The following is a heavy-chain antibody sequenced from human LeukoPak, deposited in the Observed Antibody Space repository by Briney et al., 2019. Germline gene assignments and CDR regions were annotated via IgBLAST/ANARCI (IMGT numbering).Heavy chain of an antibody. Sequence: GGSLRLSCAASGFTFSNYWMSWVRQAPGKGLEWVANIKEDGSEKYYVNSVKGRFTISRDNAKNSLYLQMNSLRAEDTAVYYCARLNWKPPYYYYGMDVWGQGTTVTVSS. CDR2: IKEDGSEK. V-gene: IGHV3-7*05. D-gene: IGHD1-20*01. J-gene: IGHJ6*02. CDR1: GFTFSNYW. CDR3: ARLNWKPPYYYYGMDV.